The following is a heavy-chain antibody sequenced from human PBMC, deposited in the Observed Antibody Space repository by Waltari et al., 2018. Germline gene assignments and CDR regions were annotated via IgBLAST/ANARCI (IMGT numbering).Heavy chain of an antibody. D-gene: IGHD2-15*01. CDR1: GFAFSNYG. V-gene: IGHV3-33*01. CDR3: VRDRMRLDV. CDR2: LWYDGSNE. J-gene: IGHJ6*02. Sequence: QGQVVESGGGVVQPGRSLSTSCAASGFAFSNYGMTWVRQAPGKGLEWVASLWYDGSNEYYADSVQGRFIISRDNSENTLSLQMNSLRVEDTAVYYCVRDRMRLDVWGEGTTVTVSS.